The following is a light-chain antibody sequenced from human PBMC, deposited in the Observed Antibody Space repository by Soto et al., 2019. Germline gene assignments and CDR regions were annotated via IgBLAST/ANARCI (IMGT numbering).Light chain of an antibody. CDR3: PHFNRYHQLT. CDR1: QSISSS. J-gene: IGKJ4*01. Sequence: ALQLTQSPSSLSASVGDRVTITGRASQSISSSLAWYQKKPGKAPKLLIYDASNLESGVPSRFSGSGSGTDFMLTISSLQHEDFATYDCPHFNRYHQLTFGGRTKVDIK. V-gene: IGKV1-13*02. CDR2: DAS.